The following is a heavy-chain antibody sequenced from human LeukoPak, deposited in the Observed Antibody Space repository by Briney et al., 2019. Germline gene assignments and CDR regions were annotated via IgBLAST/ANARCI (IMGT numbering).Heavy chain of an antibody. CDR3: AREGHDFDSSGLSEYFQH. D-gene: IGHD3-22*01. CDR1: GFTFDIYS. Sequence: GGSLRLSCAASGFTFDIYSINWVRQAPGKGLEWVSSISASSSFIYYADSVKGRFTISRDNAKNSVYLQMDSLRAEDTAVYFCAREGHDFDSSGLSEYFQHWGQGTLVTVSS. V-gene: IGHV3-21*01. CDR2: ISASSSFI. J-gene: IGHJ1*01.